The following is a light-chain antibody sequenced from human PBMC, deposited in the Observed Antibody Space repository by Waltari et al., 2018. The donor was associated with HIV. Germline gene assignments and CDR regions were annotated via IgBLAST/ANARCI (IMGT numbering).Light chain of an antibody. CDR2: NGD. CDR3: ASWDDSLSGQVV. V-gene: IGLV1-44*01. CDR1: NSYLGTNV. J-gene: IGLJ2*01. Sequence: QSVLTQAPSASGTPGQTVTISCSGSNSYLGTNVVDLYQHLPGTAPKLLIYNGDPRPSGAPDRFSGSKSSTSASRAISGLQSDDEATYYGASWDDSLSGQVVFGGGTKLTV.